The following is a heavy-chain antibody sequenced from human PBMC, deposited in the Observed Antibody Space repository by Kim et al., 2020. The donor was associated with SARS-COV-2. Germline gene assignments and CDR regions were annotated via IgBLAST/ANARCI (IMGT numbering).Heavy chain of an antibody. D-gene: IGHD6-19*01. CDR3: ARQKIAVAGSPFDY. CDR1: GGSISSSSYY. Sequence: SETLSLTCTVSGGSISSSSYYWGWIRQPPGKGLEWIGSIYYSGSTYYNPSLKSRVTISVDTSKNQFSLKLSSVTAADTAVYYCARQKIAVAGSPFDYWG. CDR2: IYYSGST. V-gene: IGHV4-39*01. J-gene: IGHJ4*01.